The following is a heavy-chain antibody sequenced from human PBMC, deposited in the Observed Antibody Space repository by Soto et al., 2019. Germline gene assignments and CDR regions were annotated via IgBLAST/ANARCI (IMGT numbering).Heavy chain of an antibody. CDR3: ARDYIAVAGRWFDP. CDR2: IYYSGST. Sequence: SETLSLTCTVSGGSISSSSYYWGWIRQPPGKGLEWIGSIYYSGSTYYNPSLKSRVTISVDTSKNQFSLKLSSVTAADKAVYYCARDYIAVAGRWFDPWGKGTLVTVSS. CDR1: GGSISSSSYY. J-gene: IGHJ5*02. D-gene: IGHD6-19*01. V-gene: IGHV4-39*02.